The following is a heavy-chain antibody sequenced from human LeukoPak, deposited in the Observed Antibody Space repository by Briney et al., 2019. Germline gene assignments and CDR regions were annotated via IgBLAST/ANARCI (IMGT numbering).Heavy chain of an antibody. V-gene: IGHV4-34*01. CDR2: INNSGSN. J-gene: IGHJ6*03. CDR1: GGSFSGYH. CDR3: ARVVASYSYYYMDF. Sequence: AETLSLTCAVYGGSFSGYHWSWLRQPPGKGLEGIGEINNSGSNNYGTSFKTRVTISVDTSKNQFSLKLNSVTAADTAVYYCARVVASYSYYYMDFWGKGTPVTVSS.